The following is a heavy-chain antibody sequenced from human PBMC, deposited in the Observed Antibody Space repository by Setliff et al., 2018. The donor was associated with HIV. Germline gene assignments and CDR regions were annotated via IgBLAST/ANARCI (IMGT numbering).Heavy chain of an antibody. CDR3: AREAEQGERSSSWYFDY. D-gene: IGHD6-6*01. V-gene: IGHV1-18*01. Sequence: GASVKVSCKASGYSFARYGLSWVRQAPGQGLEWMGWISGFNGNTKYAQRLQGRVTLTRDTSSSTVYVELSSLRSDDTAVYYCAREAEQGERSSSWYFDYWGQGTLVTVSS. J-gene: IGHJ4*02. CDR1: GYSFARYG. CDR2: ISGFNGNT.